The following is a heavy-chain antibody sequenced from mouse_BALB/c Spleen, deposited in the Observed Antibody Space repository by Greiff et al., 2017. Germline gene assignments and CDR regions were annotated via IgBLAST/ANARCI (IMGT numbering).Heavy chain of an antibody. CDR3: ARVYYRYDGGFAY. CDR2: ISSGGGST. V-gene: IGHV5-12-1*01. D-gene: IGHD2-14*01. J-gene: IGHJ3*01. CDR1: GFAFSSYD. Sequence: EVKVVESGGGLVKPGGSLKLSCAASGFAFSSYDMSWVRQTPEKRLEWVAYISSGGGSTYYPDTVKGRFTISRDNAKNTLYLQMSSLKSEDTAMYYCARVYYRYDGGFAYWGQGTLVTVSA.